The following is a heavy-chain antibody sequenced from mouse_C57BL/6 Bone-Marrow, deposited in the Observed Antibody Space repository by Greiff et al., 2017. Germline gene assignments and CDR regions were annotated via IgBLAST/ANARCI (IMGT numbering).Heavy chain of an antibody. CDR2: IHPNSGST. Sequence: QVQLQQPGAELVKPGASVQLSCKASGYTFTSYWMHWVKQRPGQGLEWIGMIHPNSGSTNYNEKFKSKATLTVDKSSSTAYMQLSSLTSEDSAVYYCARRRATVVYFDYWGQGTTLTVSS. V-gene: IGHV1-64*01. CDR3: ARRRATVVYFDY. CDR1: GYTFTSYW. J-gene: IGHJ2*01. D-gene: IGHD1-1*01.